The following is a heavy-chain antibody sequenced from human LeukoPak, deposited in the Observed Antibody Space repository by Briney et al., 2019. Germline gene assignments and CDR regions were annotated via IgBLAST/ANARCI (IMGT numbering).Heavy chain of an antibody. Sequence: EASVKVSCKASGYTFTNYDINWVRQASGQGFEWMGWMNPNSGNYGHAQKFQGRLTMTSDTSISTAYMELSGLRSDGTAVYFCARVKSPRLEAIYCDSLSRPNWFDPWGQGTLVTVSS. V-gene: IGHV1-8*01. J-gene: IGHJ5*02. CDR1: GYTFTNYD. CDR2: MNPNSGNY. CDR3: ARVKSPRLEAIYCDSLSRPNWFDP. D-gene: IGHD2/OR15-2a*01.